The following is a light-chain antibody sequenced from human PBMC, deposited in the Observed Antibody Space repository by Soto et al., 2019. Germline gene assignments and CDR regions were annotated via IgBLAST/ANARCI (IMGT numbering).Light chain of an antibody. J-gene: IGLJ3*02. CDR3: QSYDSSLSGYWV. Sequence: QSVLTQPPSVSGAPGQRVTISCTGSSSNIGAGYDVHWYQQLPGTAPKLLIYGNSNRPSGVPDRFSGSKSDTSASLAITGLQAEDEADYYCQSYDSSLSGYWVFGGGTQLTVL. V-gene: IGLV1-40*01. CDR1: SSNIGAGYD. CDR2: GNS.